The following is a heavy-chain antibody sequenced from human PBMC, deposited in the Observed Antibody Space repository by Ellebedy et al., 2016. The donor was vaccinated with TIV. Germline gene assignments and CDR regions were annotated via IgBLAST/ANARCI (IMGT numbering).Heavy chain of an antibody. CDR1: GFTFSDNY. D-gene: IGHD3-9*01. CDR3: ARPYYDVLTGYFEGGY. CDR2: ISSSGGTT. J-gene: IGHJ4*02. V-gene: IGHV3-11*01. Sequence: PGGSLRLSCAASGFTFSDNYMSWIRQAPGKGLEWPAYISSSGGTTYYADIVKGRFTISRASAKKSVYLQMNSLGADATAVYYCARPYYDVLTGYFEGGYWGQGTLVTVSS.